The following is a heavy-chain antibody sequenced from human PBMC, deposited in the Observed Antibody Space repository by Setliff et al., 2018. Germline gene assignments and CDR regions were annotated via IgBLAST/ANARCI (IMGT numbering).Heavy chain of an antibody. CDR3: AREVVVVKSAINYYYYMDV. V-gene: IGHV1-69*05. CDR1: GGTFRSYG. Sequence: SVKVSCKASGGTFRSYGISWVRQAPGQGLEWVGGIIPNFGTTSYAQKFQGRVTITTDESTNTAYMELSSLRSDDTAVFYCAREVVVVKSAINYYYYMDVWGKGTTVTVSS. J-gene: IGHJ6*03. D-gene: IGHD2-2*01. CDR2: IIPNFGTT.